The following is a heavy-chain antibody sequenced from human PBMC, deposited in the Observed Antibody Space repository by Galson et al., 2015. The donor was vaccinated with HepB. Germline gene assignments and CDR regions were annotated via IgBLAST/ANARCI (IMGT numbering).Heavy chain of an antibody. CDR2: INHSGST. Sequence: SLTCAVYGGSFSGYYWSWIRQPPGKGLEWIGEINHSGSTNYNPSLKSRVTISVDKSKNQFSLKLSSVTAADTAVYYCATHLGQDYGGNSSDYWGQGTLVTVSS. D-gene: IGHD4-23*01. V-gene: IGHV4-34*01. J-gene: IGHJ4*02. CDR1: GGSFSGYY. CDR3: ATHLGQDYGGNSSDY.